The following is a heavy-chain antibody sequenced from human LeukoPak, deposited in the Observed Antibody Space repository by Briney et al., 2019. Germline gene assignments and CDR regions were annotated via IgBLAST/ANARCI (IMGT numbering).Heavy chain of an antibody. D-gene: IGHD5-24*01. CDR2: MNPNSGNT. Sequence: ASVKVSCKASGYTFISYDINWVRQATGQGLEWMGWMNPNSGNTGYAQKFQGRVTITRNTSISTAYMELSSVTAADTAVYYCARGARGWLQLFEYWGQGTLVTVSS. CDR1: GYTFISYD. J-gene: IGHJ4*02. CDR3: ARGARGWLQLFEY. V-gene: IGHV1-8*01.